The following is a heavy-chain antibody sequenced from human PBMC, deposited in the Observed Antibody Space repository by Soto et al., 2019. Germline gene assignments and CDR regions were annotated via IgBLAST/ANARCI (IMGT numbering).Heavy chain of an antibody. CDR2: IYWDDDK. J-gene: IGHJ3*01. V-gene: IGHV2-5*02. Sequence: QITLTESGPTLVKPTQTLTLTCTFSGFSLSADGVGVAWIRQPPGKALEWLALIYWDDDKRDSPSLKNRLTITKDTSKNHVVLTMTNMDPVDPATYYCAPAYGGTSWPNDAFDVWGQGTVVTVSS. D-gene: IGHD2-2*01. CDR1: GFSLSADGVG. CDR3: APAYGGTSWPNDAFDV.